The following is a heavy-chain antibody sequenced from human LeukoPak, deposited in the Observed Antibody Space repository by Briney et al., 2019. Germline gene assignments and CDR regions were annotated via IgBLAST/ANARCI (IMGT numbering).Heavy chain of an antibody. CDR1: GXTFSSYG. CDR2: IWYDGSNK. Sequence: GGSLRLSCAASGXTFSSYGMHWVRQAPGKGLEWVAVIWYDGSNKYYAASVKGRFTISRDNSKSTLYLQMNSLRAEDTAVYYCARDRELGYSYGTYNYYGMDVWGQGTTVTVSS. J-gene: IGHJ6*02. V-gene: IGHV3-33*01. D-gene: IGHD5-18*01. CDR3: ARDRELGYSYGTYNYYGMDV.